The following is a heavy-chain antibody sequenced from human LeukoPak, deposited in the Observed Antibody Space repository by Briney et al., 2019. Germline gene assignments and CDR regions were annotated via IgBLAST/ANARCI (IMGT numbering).Heavy chain of an antibody. CDR2: IKSKTDGGTT. D-gene: IGHD3-22*01. J-gene: IGHJ3*02. Sequence: GGSLRLSCAASGFTFSNSWMSWVRQAPGKGLEWVGRIKSKTDGGTTDYAAPVKGGFTISRDDSKNTPYMQMNSLKTEHTAVYYCTTARPYYSDSSGYYYVTSAFDIWGQGTMVTVSS. CDR1: GFTFSNSW. CDR3: TTARPYYSDSSGYYYVTSAFDI. V-gene: IGHV3-15*01.